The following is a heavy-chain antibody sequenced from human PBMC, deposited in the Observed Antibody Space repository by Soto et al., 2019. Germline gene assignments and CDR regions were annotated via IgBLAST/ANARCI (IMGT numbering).Heavy chain of an antibody. J-gene: IGHJ4*02. CDR3: VKGRSGYDFDY. CDR1: GFTCSSYV. D-gene: IGHD5-12*01. V-gene: IGHV3-23*01. Sequence: GGSLRLSCAASGFTCSSYVMSWVRQAPGKGLEWVSAISGSGIVTNYADSVKGRFTISRDNSKNSLYVQMNSLRAEDTAVYYCVKGRSGYDFDYWGQGTLVTVSS. CDR2: ISGSGIVT.